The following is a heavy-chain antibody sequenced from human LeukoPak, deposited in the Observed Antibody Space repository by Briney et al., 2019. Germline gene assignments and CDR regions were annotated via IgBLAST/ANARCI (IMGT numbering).Heavy chain of an antibody. CDR1: GFTFSSYA. J-gene: IGHJ4*02. Sequence: GGSLRLSCAASGFTFSSYAMHWVRQAPGKGLEWVAVISYDGSNKYYADSVKGRFTISRDNSKNTLYLQMNSLRAEDTAVYYCAKDPGRETYYYDSSGFDYWGQGTLVTVSS. V-gene: IGHV3-30-3*01. D-gene: IGHD3-22*01. CDR2: ISYDGSNK. CDR3: AKDPGRETYYYDSSGFDY.